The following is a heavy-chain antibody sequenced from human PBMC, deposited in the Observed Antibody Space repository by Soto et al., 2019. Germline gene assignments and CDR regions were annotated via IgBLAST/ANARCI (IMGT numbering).Heavy chain of an antibody. D-gene: IGHD6-13*01. V-gene: IGHV3-15*01. J-gene: IGHJ6*02. CDR2: IKSKTDGGTT. CDR3: TTAAAGTDYYYYYGMDV. CDR1: GFTFSNAW. Sequence: EVQLVESGGGLVKPGGSLRLSCAASGFTFSNAWMSWVRQAPGKGLEWVGRIKSKTDGGTTDYAAPVKGRFTISRDDSKNTLYLQMNSLKTEDTAVYYCTTAAAGTDYYYYYGMDVWGQGTTVTVSS.